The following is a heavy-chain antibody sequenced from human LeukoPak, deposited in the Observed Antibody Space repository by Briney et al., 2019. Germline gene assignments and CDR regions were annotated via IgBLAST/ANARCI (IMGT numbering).Heavy chain of an antibody. CDR3: AREGYSSGWFAY. D-gene: IGHD6-19*01. CDR1: GYTFTGYY. CDR2: INPNSGGT. J-gene: IGHJ5*01. Sequence: ASVRVSCKASGYTFTGYYMHWVRQAPGQGLEWMGWINPNSGGTNYAQKFQGRVTMTRDTSISTAYMELSRLRSDDAAVYYCAREGYSSGWFAYWGQGTLVTVSS. V-gene: IGHV1-2*02.